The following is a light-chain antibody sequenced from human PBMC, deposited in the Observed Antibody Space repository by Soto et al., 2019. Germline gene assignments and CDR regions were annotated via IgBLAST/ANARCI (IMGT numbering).Light chain of an antibody. Sequence: QSVLTQPPSVSGAPGQRITIPCTGSKSNIGAGFDVHWYRQLPGTAPKLLIYATTSRPSGVPDRLSASKSGTSAFLVINGLQAEDEADYYCQSYDNNWGGVWLFGGGTKLTVL. CDR3: QSYDNNWGGVWL. V-gene: IGLV1-40*01. CDR2: ATT. J-gene: IGLJ3*02. CDR1: KSNIGAGFD.